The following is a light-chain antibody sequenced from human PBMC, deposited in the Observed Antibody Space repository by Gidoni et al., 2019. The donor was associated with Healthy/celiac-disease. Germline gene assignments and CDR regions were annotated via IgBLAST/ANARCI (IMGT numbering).Light chain of an antibody. J-gene: IGKJ1*01. CDR1: QGISSY. CDR2: AAS. V-gene: IGKV1-8*01. Sequence: AIRMTQSPSSCSASTGDRVTITCVASQGISSYLAWYQQKPGNAPKLLIYAASTLQSGVPSRFSGSGSGTDFTRTISCLQSEDFVTYYCQQYYSYPRTFGQGTKVEIK. CDR3: QQYYSYPRT.